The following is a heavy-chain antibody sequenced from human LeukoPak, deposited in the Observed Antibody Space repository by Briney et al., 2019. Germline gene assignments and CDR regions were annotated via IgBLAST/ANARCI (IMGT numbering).Heavy chain of an antibody. Sequence: GSSVKVSCKASGGTFSSYAISWVRQAPGQGLEWMGGIIPIFGTANYAQKFQGRVTITADESTSTAYMELSSLRSEDTAVYYCASGTVRVITGSYFDYWGQGTLVTVSS. CDR3: ASGTVRVITGSYFDY. J-gene: IGHJ4*02. V-gene: IGHV1-69*01. CDR1: GGTFSSYA. D-gene: IGHD3-22*01. CDR2: IIPIFGTA.